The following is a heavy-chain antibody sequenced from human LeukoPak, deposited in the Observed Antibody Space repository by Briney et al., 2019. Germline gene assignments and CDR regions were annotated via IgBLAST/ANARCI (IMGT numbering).Heavy chain of an antibody. D-gene: IGHD7-27*01. Sequence: SETLSLTCAVYGGSFSGYYWGWIRQPPGRGLEWIGEINHSGSTNYNPSLKSRVTISVDTSKNQFSLRLNSVTAADTAVYYCARRPLGGMDVWGQGTTVTVSS. CDR2: INHSGST. J-gene: IGHJ6*02. CDR3: ARRPLGGMDV. V-gene: IGHV4-34*01. CDR1: GGSFSGYY.